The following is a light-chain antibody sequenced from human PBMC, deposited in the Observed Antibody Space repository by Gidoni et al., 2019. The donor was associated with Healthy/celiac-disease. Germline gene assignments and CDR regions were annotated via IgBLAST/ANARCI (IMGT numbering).Light chain of an antibody. Sequence: SYELTQPPSVSVSPGQTASITCSGDKLGDKYACWYQQKPGQSPVLVIYQDSKRPSGFPERFSGSNSENTATLTISGTQTMDEADYYCPAWDSSTVVFGGGTKLTVL. CDR1: KLGDKY. V-gene: IGLV3-1*01. J-gene: IGLJ2*01. CDR3: PAWDSSTVV. CDR2: QDS.